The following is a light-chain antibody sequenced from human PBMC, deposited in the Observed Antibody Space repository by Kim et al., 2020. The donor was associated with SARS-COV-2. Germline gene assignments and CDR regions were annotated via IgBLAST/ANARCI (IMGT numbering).Light chain of an antibody. CDR2: EVN. CDR1: SRDVGGYNY. J-gene: IGLJ2*01. CDR3: SSYAGGNNLV. V-gene: IGLV2-8*01. Sequence: GQSVTISCTGTSRDVGGYNYVSWYQQHPGRAPTLMIYEVNKRPSGVPDRFSGSKSGNTASLTVSGLQAEDEADYYCSSYAGGNNLVFGGGTQLTVL.